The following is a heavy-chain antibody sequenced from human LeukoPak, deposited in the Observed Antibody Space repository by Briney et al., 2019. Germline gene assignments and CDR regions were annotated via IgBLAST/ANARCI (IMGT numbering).Heavy chain of an antibody. J-gene: IGHJ4*02. CDR3: ARAGIAVAGRDY. CDR2: INPSGGST. D-gene: IGHD6-19*01. Sequence: ASVKVSCKASGYTFTSYYMHWVRQAPGQGLEWMGIINPSGGSTSYAQKFQGRVTMTRNTSISTAYMELSSLRSEDTAVYYCARAGIAVAGRDYWGQGTLVTVSS. V-gene: IGHV1-46*01. CDR1: GYTFTSYY.